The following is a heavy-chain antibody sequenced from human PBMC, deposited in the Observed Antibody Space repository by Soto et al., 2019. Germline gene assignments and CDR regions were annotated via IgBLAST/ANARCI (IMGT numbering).Heavy chain of an antibody. CDR2: ISTYNGNT. J-gene: IGHJ2*01. Sequence: APVKASWPGSGDPLTGYACSWVRQAPGQGLEWMGWISTYNGNTEYAHKSQDRVTMTTDTSTTTDYMELRSQRADATAVYYSTREWNNTNARLDLR. D-gene: IGHD1-1*01. CDR3: TREWNNTNARLDL. V-gene: IGHV1-18*04. CDR1: GDPLTGYA.